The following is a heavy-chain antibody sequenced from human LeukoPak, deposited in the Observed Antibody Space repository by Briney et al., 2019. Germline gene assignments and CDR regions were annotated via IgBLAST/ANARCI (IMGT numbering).Heavy chain of an antibody. D-gene: IGHD3-22*01. CDR3: AKDYYYDSSGYIFDD. J-gene: IGHJ4*02. Sequence: PGGSLRLSCAASGFTFSSYAMSWLRQAPGKGLEWVSAISGSGGSTYYADSVKGRFTISRDNSKNTLYLQMNSLRVEDTAVYYCAKDYYYDSSGYIFDDWRQGTLVTVSS. V-gene: IGHV3-23*01. CDR2: ISGSGGST. CDR1: GFTFSSYA.